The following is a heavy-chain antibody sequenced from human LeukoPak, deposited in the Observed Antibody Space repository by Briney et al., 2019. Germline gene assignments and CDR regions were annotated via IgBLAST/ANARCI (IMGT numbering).Heavy chain of an antibody. V-gene: IGHV1-69*06. Sequence: SVKVSCKASGGTFSSYAISWVRQAPGQGLEWMGGIIPIFGTANYAQKFQGRVTITADKSTSTAYMELSSLRSEDTAVYYCARGPGFGELSYFYYYYMDVWGKGTTVTISS. J-gene: IGHJ6*03. D-gene: IGHD3-10*01. CDR3: ARGPGFGELSYFYYYYMDV. CDR1: GGTFSSYA. CDR2: IIPIFGTA.